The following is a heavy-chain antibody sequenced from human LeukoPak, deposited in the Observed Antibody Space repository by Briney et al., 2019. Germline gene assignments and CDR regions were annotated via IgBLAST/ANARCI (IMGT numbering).Heavy chain of an antibody. CDR1: GFTFSTYG. J-gene: IGHJ5*02. D-gene: IGHD6-19*01. CDR3: ARCTIGDGSGWCTWFAP. Sequence: PGGSLRLSCAASGFTFSTYGMHWVRQAPGKGLEWVAVIWYDGSNKYYADSVKGRFTISRDDFKSTVFLQMDSLRPEDTAVYYCARCTIGDGSGWCTWFAPWGQGTLVTVSS. CDR2: IWYDGSNK. V-gene: IGHV3-33*08.